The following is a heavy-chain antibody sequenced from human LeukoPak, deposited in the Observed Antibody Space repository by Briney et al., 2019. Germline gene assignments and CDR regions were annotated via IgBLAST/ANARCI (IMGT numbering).Heavy chain of an antibody. CDR2: VYYSGST. CDR1: IGSITTYY. D-gene: IGHD5-24*01. CDR3: AGSDGYNSFDF. J-gene: IGHJ4*02. V-gene: IGHV4-59*01. Sequence: SETLSLTCSISIGSITTYYWSWIRQPPRKGLEWIGYVYYSGSTTYNPSLQSRVTMSADTSKNQFSLKLSSVTAADTAVYYCAGSDGYNSFDFWGQGTLVTVSS.